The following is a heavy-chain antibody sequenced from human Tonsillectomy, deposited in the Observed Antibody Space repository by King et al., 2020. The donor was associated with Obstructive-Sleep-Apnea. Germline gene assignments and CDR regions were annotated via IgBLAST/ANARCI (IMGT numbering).Heavy chain of an antibody. CDR1: GGSISSSSYY. V-gene: IGHV4-39*07. J-gene: IGHJ4*02. Sequence: QLQESGPGLVKPSETLSLTCTVSGGSISSSSYYWGWIRQPPGKGLEWIGSFYYSGSTYYNPSLKSRVTISVDTSKNQFSLKLSSVTAADTAVNYCARVPSYDSSGSAFDYWGQGTLVTVSS. CDR2: FYYSGST. D-gene: IGHD3-22*01. CDR3: ARVPSYDSSGSAFDY.